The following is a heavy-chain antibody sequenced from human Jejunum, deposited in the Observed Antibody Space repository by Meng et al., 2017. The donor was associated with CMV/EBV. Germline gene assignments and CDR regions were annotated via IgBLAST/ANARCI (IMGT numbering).Heavy chain of an antibody. CDR2: ISITSSI. J-gene: IGHJ6*02. CDR1: GFTFSSYG. V-gene: IGHV3-48*03. CDR3: GRDANFHFYYGMDV. Sequence: ASGFTFSSYGMNWVRQAPGKGLEWVASISITSSIYYADSVRGRFTISRDNARDSLYLQMSSLRDEDTGVYYCGRDANFHFYYGMDVWGQGTAVTVSS.